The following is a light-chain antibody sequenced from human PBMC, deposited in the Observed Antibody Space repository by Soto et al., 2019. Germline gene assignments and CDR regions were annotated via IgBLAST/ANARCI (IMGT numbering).Light chain of an antibody. CDR3: YQRSNWPYT. CDR1: QSASSS. J-gene: IGKJ2*01. Sequence: EIVLTQSPATVSLSPGERATLSCRASQSASSSLAWYLQKPGQAPRLLIYDAYNRATGIPARFSGSGSGTDFTLTISSLEPEDFAVYYCYQRSNWPYTFGQGTKLEIK. V-gene: IGKV3-11*01. CDR2: DAY.